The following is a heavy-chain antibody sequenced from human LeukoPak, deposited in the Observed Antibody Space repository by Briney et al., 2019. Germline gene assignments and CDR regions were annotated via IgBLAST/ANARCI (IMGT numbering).Heavy chain of an antibody. J-gene: IGHJ4*02. CDR1: RFTFSSYS. V-gene: IGHV3-21*01. Sequence: PGGSLRLSCAASRFTFSSYSMNWVRQAPGKGLEWVSSISSSSSYIYYADSVKGRFTISRDNAKNSLYLQMNSLRAEDTAVYYCAREDFSQQLVPFDYWGQGTLVTVSS. CDR3: AREDFSQQLVPFDY. D-gene: IGHD6-13*01. CDR2: ISSSSSYI.